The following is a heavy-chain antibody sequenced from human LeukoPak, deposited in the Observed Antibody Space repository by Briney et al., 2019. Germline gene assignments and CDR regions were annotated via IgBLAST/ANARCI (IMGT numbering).Heavy chain of an antibody. CDR2: FSDSGGST. V-gene: IGHV3-23*01. J-gene: IGHJ4*02. CDR3: AKDRYGGSDTGQMFDY. D-gene: IGHD1-26*01. Sequence: AGGSLRLSCAASGFTFSSCAMSWVRQAPGKALECVSGFSDSGGSTYYGDSVKGRFTISRDNGKYSVYLQMNSLRTEDTALYYCAKDRYGGSDTGQMFDYWGQGNLVTVSS. CDR1: GFTFSSCA.